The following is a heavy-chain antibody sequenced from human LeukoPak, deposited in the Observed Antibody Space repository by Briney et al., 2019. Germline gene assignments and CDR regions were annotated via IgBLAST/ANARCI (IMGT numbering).Heavy chain of an antibody. CDR1: GGSFSGYY. Sequence: SETLSLTCAVYGGSFSGYYWSWIRQPPGKGLEWIGEINHSGSTNYNPSLKSRVTISVDTSKNQFSLKLSSVTAADTAVCYCARSDYGGNSRAFDIWGQGTMVTVSS. D-gene: IGHD4-23*01. V-gene: IGHV4-34*01. J-gene: IGHJ3*02. CDR2: INHSGST. CDR3: ARSDYGGNSRAFDI.